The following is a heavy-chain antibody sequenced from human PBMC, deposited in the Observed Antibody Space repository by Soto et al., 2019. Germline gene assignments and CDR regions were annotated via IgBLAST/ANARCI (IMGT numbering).Heavy chain of an antibody. V-gene: IGHV1-46*01. D-gene: IGHD5-18*01. CDR1: GYTFTSYY. CDR2: INPSGGST. CDR3: ARETGYSYGSTGGYFDL. Sequence: QVQLVQSGAEVKKPGASVKVSCKASGYTFTSYYMHWVRQAPGQGLEWMGIINPSGGSTSYAQKCQGRVTMTRDTSTSTVYMELSSLRSEDTAVYYCARETGYSYGSTGGYFDLWGRGTLVTVSS. J-gene: IGHJ2*01.